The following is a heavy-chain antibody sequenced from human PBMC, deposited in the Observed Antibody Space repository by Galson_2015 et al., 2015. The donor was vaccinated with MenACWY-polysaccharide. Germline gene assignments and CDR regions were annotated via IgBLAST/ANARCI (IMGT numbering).Heavy chain of an antibody. CDR1: GGSVGSSRYS. V-gene: IGHV4-39*01. CDR3: ARNCNPWYSSLPYYFDY. Sequence: ETMSLTCTVSGGSVGSSRYSWGWIRQPPGKGPEWIGSFYYSGSTYYNPSLKSRVTISVDTSKNQFSLNLNSVTASDTAVYYCARNCNPWYSSLPYYFDYWGQGTLVTVSS. CDR2: FYYSGST. D-gene: IGHD6-19*01. J-gene: IGHJ4*02.